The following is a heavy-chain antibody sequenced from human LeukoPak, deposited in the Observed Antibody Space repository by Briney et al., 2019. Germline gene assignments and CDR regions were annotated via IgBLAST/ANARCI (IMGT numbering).Heavy chain of an antibody. Sequence: PSETLSLTCTVSGGSIRNYYWSWIRQPPGKGLEWIAYIYHSGSTTYNPSLKSRVTISLDTSQNQFSLRLSSVTAADTAVYYCARRDCSRTTCPIDSWGQGTLVTVSS. V-gene: IGHV4-59*01. CDR1: GGSIRNYY. CDR3: ARRDCSRTTCPIDS. J-gene: IGHJ4*02. CDR2: IYHSGST. D-gene: IGHD2-2*01.